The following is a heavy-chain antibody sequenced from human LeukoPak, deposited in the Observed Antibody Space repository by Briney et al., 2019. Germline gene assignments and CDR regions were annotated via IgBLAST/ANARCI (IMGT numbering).Heavy chain of an antibody. J-gene: IGHJ4*02. Sequence: PGGSLRLSCAASGFIFRNYAMSWVRQAPGEGLEWVSAITGSGDTTYYADSAKGRFTISRDNTKNTPYVEMNTLRAEDTAVYYCAEWGDYDILTGYYVSDFWGQGTLVTVSS. CDR1: GFIFRNYA. D-gene: IGHD3-9*01. V-gene: IGHV3-23*01. CDR3: AEWGDYDILTGYYVSDF. CDR2: ITGSGDTT.